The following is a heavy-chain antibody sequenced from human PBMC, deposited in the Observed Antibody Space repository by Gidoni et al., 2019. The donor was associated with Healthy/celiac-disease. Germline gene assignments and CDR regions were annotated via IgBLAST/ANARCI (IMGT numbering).Heavy chain of an antibody. J-gene: IGHJ4*02. CDR3: ARGTQGPLDY. CDR1: GGSFSGYY. V-gene: IGHV4-34*01. CDR2: INHSGST. Sequence: QVQLQQWGAGLLKPSETLSLTCAVYGGSFSGYYWSWIRQPPGKGLEWIGEINHSGSTNYNPSLKSRVTISVDTSRNQFSLKLSSVTAADTAVYSCARGTQGPLDYWGQGTLVTVSS.